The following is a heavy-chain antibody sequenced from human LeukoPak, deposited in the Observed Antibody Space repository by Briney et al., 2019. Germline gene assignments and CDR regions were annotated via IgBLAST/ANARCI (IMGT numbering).Heavy chain of an antibody. CDR2: ISSSSSYI. CDR1: GFTFSSYS. Sequence: PGGSLRLSCAASGFTFSSYSMNWVRQAPGKGLEWVSSISSSSSYIYYADSVKGRFTISRDNAKNSLYLQMNSLRAEDTAVYYCASPRSGYSYGLFDYWGQGTLVTVSS. V-gene: IGHV3-21*01. CDR3: ASPRSGYSYGLFDY. D-gene: IGHD5-18*01. J-gene: IGHJ4*02.